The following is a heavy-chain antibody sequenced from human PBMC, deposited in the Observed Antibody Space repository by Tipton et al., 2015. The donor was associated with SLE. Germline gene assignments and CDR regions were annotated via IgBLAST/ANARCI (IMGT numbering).Heavy chain of an antibody. V-gene: IGHV4-39*01. CDR2: IYYSGTT. Sequence: TLSLTCTVSGGFISSSSYYWGWIRQPPGKGLEWIGSIYYSGTTYYNPSLKSRLTISVDTSKNQFSLKLNSVTAADTAVYYCARPTSGPDAFDIWGQGTMVTVSS. J-gene: IGHJ3*02. CDR3: ARPTSGPDAFDI. CDR1: GGFISSSSYY. D-gene: IGHD5-12*01.